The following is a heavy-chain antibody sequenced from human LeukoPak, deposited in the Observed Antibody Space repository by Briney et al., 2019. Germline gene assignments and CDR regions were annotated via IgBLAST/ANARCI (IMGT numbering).Heavy chain of an antibody. CDR2: IYTSGST. CDR3: ARDYYYVSSGSPPDYYYGMDV. D-gene: IGHD3-22*01. Sequence: SETLSLTCTVSGGSISSYYWSWIRQPAGKGLEWIGRIYTSGSTNYNPSLKSLVTMSVDTSTNQFSLKLSSVTAADTAVYYCARDYYYVSSGSPPDYYYGMDVWGQGTTVTVSS. J-gene: IGHJ6*02. CDR1: GGSISSYY. V-gene: IGHV4-4*07.